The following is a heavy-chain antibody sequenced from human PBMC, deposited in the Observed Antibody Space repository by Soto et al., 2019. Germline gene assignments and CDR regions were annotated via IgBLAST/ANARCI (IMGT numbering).Heavy chain of an antibody. V-gene: IGHV4-4*07. CDR3: ARASVGPPGGGSWIMPFDF. D-gene: IGHD2-15*01. CDR1: GGSISNYY. J-gene: IGHJ4*02. Sequence: SETLSLTCSVSGGSISNYYWSWIRQSAGKGLEWIGRIYPSGSTNYNPSLKSRVTMSVDTSKNQVSLRLTSVTAADTAVYYCARASVGPPGGGSWIMPFDFWGQGTRVTVSS. CDR2: IYPSGST.